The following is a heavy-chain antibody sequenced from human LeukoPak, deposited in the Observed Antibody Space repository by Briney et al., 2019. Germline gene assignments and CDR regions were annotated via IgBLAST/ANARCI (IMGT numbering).Heavy chain of an antibody. CDR1: GGSISSYY. D-gene: IGHD3-10*01. V-gene: IGHV4-59*01. CDR3: ARAGAWQIDP. J-gene: IGHJ5*02. CDR2: IFYTGSS. Sequence: PSETLSLTCTVSGGSISSYYWSWIRQPPGKGLEWIGHIFYTGSSNYNPSLKSRVTISLSRPNNQFSLRLTSVTAADTAVYYCARAGAWQIDPWGQGTLVTVSS.